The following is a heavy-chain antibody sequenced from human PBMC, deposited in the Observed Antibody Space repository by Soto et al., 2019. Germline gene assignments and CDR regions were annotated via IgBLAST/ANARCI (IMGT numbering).Heavy chain of an antibody. V-gene: IGHV1-18*01. D-gene: IGHD3-10*01. Sequence: QVQLVQSGAEVKKPGASVKVSCKACGYTFTSYGISWVRQAPGQGLEWMGWISAYNGNTNYAQKLQGRVTMTTDTSTSTAYMELRSLRSDDTAVYYCARYSSGWLANKTCDYWGQGTLVTVSS. CDR1: GYTFTSYG. J-gene: IGHJ4*02. CDR2: ISAYNGNT. CDR3: ARYSSGWLANKTCDY.